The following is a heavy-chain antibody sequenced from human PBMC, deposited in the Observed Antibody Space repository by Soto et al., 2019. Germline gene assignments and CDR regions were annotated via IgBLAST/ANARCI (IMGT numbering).Heavy chain of an antibody. Sequence: GESLKISCKASGYSFSSYWIGWVRQMPGKGLEWMGIIYPGDSDTKYSPSVQGQVTISADRSISTAYLQWTSLKASDTAMYYCARSKRGAYSSVWYSLSGYYNYGIDVWGQGTKVTVSS. CDR2: IYPGDSDT. CDR1: GYSFSSYW. CDR3: ARSKRGAYSSVWYSLSGYYNYGIDV. D-gene: IGHD6-19*01. V-gene: IGHV5-51*01. J-gene: IGHJ6*02.